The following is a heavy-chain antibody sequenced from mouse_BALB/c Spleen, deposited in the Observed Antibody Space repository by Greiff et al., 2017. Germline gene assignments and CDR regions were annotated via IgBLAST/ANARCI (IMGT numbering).Heavy chain of an antibody. CDR1: GFTFSSYT. D-gene: IGHD1-2*01. V-gene: IGHV5-9*03. J-gene: IGHJ3*01. Sequence: EVMLVESGGGLVKPGGSLKLSCAASGFTFSSYTMSWVRQTPEKRLEWVATISSGGGNTYYPDSVKGRFTISRDNAKNNLYLQMSSLRSEDTALYYCASSYGYFAYWGQGTLVTVSA. CDR3: ASSYGYFAY. CDR2: ISSGGGNT.